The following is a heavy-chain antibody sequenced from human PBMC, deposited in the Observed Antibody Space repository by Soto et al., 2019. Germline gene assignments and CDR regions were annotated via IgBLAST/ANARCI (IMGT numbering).Heavy chain of an antibody. CDR1: GGSISSGGYS. CDR2: IYHSGST. D-gene: IGHD3-3*01. CDR3: ARSVLRFLEPDWFDP. V-gene: IGHV4-30-2*01. Sequence: SETLSLTCAVSGGSISSGGYSWSWIRQPPGKGLEWIGYIYHSGSTYYNPSLKSRVTISVDRSKNHFSLKLSSVTAADPSVYYCARSVLRFLEPDWFDPWGQGTLVTVSS. J-gene: IGHJ5*02.